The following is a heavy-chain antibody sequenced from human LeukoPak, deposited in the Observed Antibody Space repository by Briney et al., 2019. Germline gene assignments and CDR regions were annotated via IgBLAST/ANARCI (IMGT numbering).Heavy chain of an antibody. CDR1: GFTLGTYW. CDR3: ATDSYVSGSYYRLFY. V-gene: IGHV3-74*01. Sequence: TGGSLRLSCGASGFTLGTYWMHWVRQAPGKGLVWVSGINSDGGTTTYADSVKGRFTISRDNAKNTLYLQMNNLRAEDTAIYYCATDSYVSGSYYRLFYWGQGTLVTVSS. J-gene: IGHJ4*02. CDR2: INSDGGTT. D-gene: IGHD3-10*01.